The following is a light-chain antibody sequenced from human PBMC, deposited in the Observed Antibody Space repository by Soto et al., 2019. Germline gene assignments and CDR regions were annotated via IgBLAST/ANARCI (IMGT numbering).Light chain of an antibody. J-gene: IGKJ2*01. CDR3: HQYNSY. CDR2: DAS. Sequence: DVHMTQSPSTLSASVGDRVTITCRASESIATWLAWYQQKPGKAPKLLIYDASRFESGVPSRFSGGGSGTEFTLTISGLQPDDFATYYCHQYNSYFGQGTRLEI. V-gene: IGKV1-5*01. CDR1: ESIATW.